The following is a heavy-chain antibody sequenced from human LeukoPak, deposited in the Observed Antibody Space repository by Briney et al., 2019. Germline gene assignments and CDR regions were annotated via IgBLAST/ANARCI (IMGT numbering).Heavy chain of an antibody. J-gene: IGHJ1*01. Sequence: GGSLRLSCAASGFTFSDYYMSWIRQAPGKGLEWVSYISSSGSTIYYADSVKGRFTISRDNAKDSLYLQMNSLRAEDTAVYYCARYEQLVGEYFQHWGQGTLVTVSS. V-gene: IGHV3-11*01. CDR2: ISSSGSTI. D-gene: IGHD6-13*01. CDR3: ARYEQLVGEYFQH. CDR1: GFTFSDYY.